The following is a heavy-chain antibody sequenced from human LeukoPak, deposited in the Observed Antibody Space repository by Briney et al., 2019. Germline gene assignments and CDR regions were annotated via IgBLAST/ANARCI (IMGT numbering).Heavy chain of an antibody. CDR3: AKDRGSGYLDY. D-gene: IGHD6-19*01. Sequence: GRSLRLSCAASGFTFSSYGMHWVRQAPGEGLEWVAVISSDGSNKYYADSVKGRFTISRDNSKNTLYLQMNSLRAEDTALYYCAKDRGSGYLDYWGQGTLVTVSS. V-gene: IGHV3-30*18. J-gene: IGHJ4*02. CDR2: ISSDGSNK. CDR1: GFTFSSYG.